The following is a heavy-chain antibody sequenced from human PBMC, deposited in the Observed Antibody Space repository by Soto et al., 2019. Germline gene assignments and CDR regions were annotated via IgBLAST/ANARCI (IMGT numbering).Heavy chain of an antibody. CDR2: IYYSGST. V-gene: IGHV4-59*08. CDR3: ARLKTLGYCSGGSCYPNWFDP. CDR1: GGSISSYY. Sequence: SETLSLTCTVSGGSISSYYWSWIRQPPGKGLEWIGYIYYSGSTNYNPSLKSRVTISVDTSKNQFSLKLSSVTAADTAVYYCARLKTLGYCSGGSCYPNWFDPWGQGTLVTVSS. D-gene: IGHD2-15*01. J-gene: IGHJ5*02.